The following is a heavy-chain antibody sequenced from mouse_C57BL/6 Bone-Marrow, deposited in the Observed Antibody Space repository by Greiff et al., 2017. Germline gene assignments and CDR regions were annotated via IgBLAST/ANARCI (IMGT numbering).Heavy chain of an antibody. CDR1: GYAFSSYW. Sequence: VQLQQSGAELVKPGASVKISCKASGYAFSSYWMNWVKQRPGKGLEWIGKIYPGDGDTKYNGKFKGKATLTADKSSTTAYMQLSSLTSEDSAVYCGARDSNYVGGFAYWGQGTLVTVSA. CDR2: IYPGDGDT. J-gene: IGHJ3*01. D-gene: IGHD2-5*01. V-gene: IGHV1-80*01. CDR3: ARDSNYVGGFAY.